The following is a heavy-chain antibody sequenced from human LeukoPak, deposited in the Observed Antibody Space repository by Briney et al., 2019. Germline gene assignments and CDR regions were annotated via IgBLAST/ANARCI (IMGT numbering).Heavy chain of an antibody. CDR2: IIPILGIA. CDR3: ARDLEVNTETPRYNWFDP. CDR1: EPTFTRYT. Sequence: APVDLCCTPAEPTFTRYTISTVRQAPGHGVGWLGGIIPILGIANYAEKFKSRVTITADKSTSTAYMELSSLRSEDTAVYYCARDLEVNTETPRYNWFDPWGQGTLVTVSS. V-gene: IGHV1-69*10. J-gene: IGHJ5*02.